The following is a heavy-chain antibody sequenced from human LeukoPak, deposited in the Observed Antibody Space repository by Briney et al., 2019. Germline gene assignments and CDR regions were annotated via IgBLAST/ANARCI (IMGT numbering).Heavy chain of an antibody. CDR2: IRYDGSNK. CDR3: AKDGRIAVAGTVSYFGY. V-gene: IGHV3-30*02. J-gene: IGHJ4*02. Sequence: GGSLRLSCAASGFTFSSYGMHWVRQAPGKGLEWVAFIRYDGSNKYYADSVKGRFTISRDNSKNTLYLQMNSLRAEDTAVYYCAKDGRIAVAGTVSYFGYWGQGTLVTVSS. CDR1: GFTFSSYG. D-gene: IGHD6-19*01.